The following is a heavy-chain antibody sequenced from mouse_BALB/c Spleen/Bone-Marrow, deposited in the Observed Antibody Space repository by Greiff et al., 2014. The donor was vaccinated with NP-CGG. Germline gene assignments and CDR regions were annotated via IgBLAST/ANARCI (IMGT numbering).Heavy chain of an antibody. V-gene: IGHV1-9*01. D-gene: IGHD2-14*01. CDR2: ILPGSGTT. CDR1: GYTFSSYW. Sequence: QVQLKESGAELMKPGASVKISCEATGYTFSSYWIEWVKQRPGHGLEWIGEILPGSGTTNYNEKFKGKAKFTADTSSNTAYMQFSSLTSEDSAVYYCARDYRYDYAMDYWGQGTSVTVSS. CDR3: ARDYRYDYAMDY. J-gene: IGHJ4*01.